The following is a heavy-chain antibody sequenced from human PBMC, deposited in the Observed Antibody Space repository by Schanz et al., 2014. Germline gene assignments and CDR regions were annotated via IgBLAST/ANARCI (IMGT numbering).Heavy chain of an antibody. J-gene: IGHJ4*02. CDR3: MAMGRNTSHYFDH. D-gene: IGHD1-1*01. CDR2: TGSGSKT. CDR1: GFTVSNSY. Sequence: DVQLVDSGGGLVQPGGSLRLSCAASGFTVSNSYIHWVRQAPGKGLEWVSAITGSGSKTYYADSVKGRFTIARDNSKNTLFRQMDSLRVEDTAVYYCMAMGRNTSHYFDHWGQGTLVTVSS. V-gene: IGHV3-53*01.